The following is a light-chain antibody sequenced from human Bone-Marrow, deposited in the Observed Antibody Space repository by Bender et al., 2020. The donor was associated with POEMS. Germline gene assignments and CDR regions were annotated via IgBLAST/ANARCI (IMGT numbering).Light chain of an antibody. CDR2: EVR. Sequence: QSALTQPASVSGSPGQSITISCTGTSSDVGGYNLVSWYQQHPGKAPKLLIYEVRKRPSGVSNRFSGSKSGTAATLGITGLQTGDEADYYCGTWNSGLSAGRVFGTGTKVTVL. J-gene: IGLJ1*01. CDR1: SSDVGGYNL. V-gene: IGLV2-14*01. CDR3: GTWNSGLSAGRV.